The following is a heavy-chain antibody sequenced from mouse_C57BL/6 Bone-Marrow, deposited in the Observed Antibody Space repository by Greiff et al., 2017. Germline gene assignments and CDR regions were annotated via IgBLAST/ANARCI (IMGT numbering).Heavy chain of an antibody. D-gene: IGHD2-1*01. V-gene: IGHV5-4*01. Sequence: EVQGVESGGGLVKPGGSLKLSCAASGFTFSSYAMSWVRQTPEKRLEWVATISDGGSYTYYPDNVKGRFTIARDNAKNNLYLQMSHLKSEDTAMYYCARDGDYGNPYYFDYWGQGTTLTVSS. CDR1: GFTFSSYA. CDR3: ARDGDYGNPYYFDY. J-gene: IGHJ2*01. CDR2: ISDGGSYT.